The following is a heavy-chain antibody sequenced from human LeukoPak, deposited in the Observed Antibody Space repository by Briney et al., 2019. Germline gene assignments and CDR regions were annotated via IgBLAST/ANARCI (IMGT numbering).Heavy chain of an antibody. D-gene: IGHD4-11*01. CDR2: INPNSGGT. Sequence: ASVKVSCKASGYTFTGYYMHWVRQAPGQGLEWMGWINPNSGGTNYAQKFQGRVTMTRDTSISTAYMELSRLRSDDTAVYYCARARANDYSNYYAFDIWGQGTMVTVSS. J-gene: IGHJ3*02. V-gene: IGHV1-2*02. CDR1: GYTFTGYY. CDR3: ARARANDYSNYYAFDI.